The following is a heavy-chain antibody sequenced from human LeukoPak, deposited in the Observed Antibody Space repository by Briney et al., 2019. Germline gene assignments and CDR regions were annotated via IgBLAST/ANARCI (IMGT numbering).Heavy chain of an antibody. CDR3: AKGWDLFAY. V-gene: IGHV3-23*01. CDR2: LGGKGDI. Sequence: SGGSLRLSCVASGFSVGTYTTAWVRQAPGKGLEWVSTLGGKGDIYYAASVKGRFTISRDTSKNTVFLQMNSLRVEDTAVYFCAKGWDLFAYWGQGTLVTVSS. J-gene: IGHJ4*02. CDR1: GFSVGTYT. D-gene: IGHD1-26*01.